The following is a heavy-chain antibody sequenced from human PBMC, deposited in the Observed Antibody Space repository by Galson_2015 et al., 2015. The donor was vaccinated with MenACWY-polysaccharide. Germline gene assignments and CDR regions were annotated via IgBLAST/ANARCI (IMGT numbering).Heavy chain of an antibody. CDR1: GFTFTNYA. CDR2: IGGSGTT. CDR3: AREPTYSGSFGWFDS. J-gene: IGHJ5*01. V-gene: IGHV3-23*01. Sequence: SLRLSCAASGFTFTNYAMNWVRQAPGKGLEWVSSIGGSGTTYYADSVKGRFTIFRDNSKNMVYLQMNSLRAEDTAMYYCAREPTYSGSFGWFDSWGQGTLVTVSP. D-gene: IGHD1-26*01.